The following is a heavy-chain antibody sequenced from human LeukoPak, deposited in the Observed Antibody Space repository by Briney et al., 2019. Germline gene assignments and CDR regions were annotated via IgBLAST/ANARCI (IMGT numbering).Heavy chain of an antibody. D-gene: IGHD3-10*01. CDR2: IYYSGST. CDR1: GGSFSGYY. J-gene: IGHJ6*02. CDR3: ARSRRTYYYGSGINTAKYYYYGMDV. Sequence: SETLSLTCAVYGGSFSGYYWSWIRQPPGKGLEWIGYIYYSGSTNYNPSLKSRVTISVDTSKNQFSLKLSSVTAADTAVYYCARSRRTYYYGSGINTAKYYYYGMDVWGQGTTVTVSS. V-gene: IGHV4-59*12.